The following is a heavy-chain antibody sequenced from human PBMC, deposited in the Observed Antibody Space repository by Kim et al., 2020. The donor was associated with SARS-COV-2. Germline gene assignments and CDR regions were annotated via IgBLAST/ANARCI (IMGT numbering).Heavy chain of an antibody. CDR2: INSDGSST. CDR3: ARGGVRGVASGFIDY. J-gene: IGHJ4*02. V-gene: IGHV3-74*01. D-gene: IGHD3-10*01. Sequence: GGSLRLSCAASGFTFSSYWMHWVRQVPGKGLVWVSRINSDGSSTTYADSVRGRFTISRDTISRDNAKNTLYLQMNSLRAEDTAVYYCARGGVRGVASGFIDYWGQGTLVTVSS. CDR1: GFTFSSYW.